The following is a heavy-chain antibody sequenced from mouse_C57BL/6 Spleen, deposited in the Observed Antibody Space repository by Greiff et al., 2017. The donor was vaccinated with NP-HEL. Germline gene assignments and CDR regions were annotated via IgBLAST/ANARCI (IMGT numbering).Heavy chain of an antibody. CDR1: GYTFTSYW. Sequence: QVQLQQPGAELVRPGPSVKLSCKASGYTFTSYWMHWVKQRPGQGLEWIGVIDPSDSYTNYNQKFKGKATLTVDTSSSTAYMQLSSLTSEDSAVYYCARDYGSSKNFDYWGQGTTLTVSS. J-gene: IGHJ2*01. D-gene: IGHD1-1*01. CDR3: ARDYGSSKNFDY. CDR2: IDPSDSYT. V-gene: IGHV1-59*01.